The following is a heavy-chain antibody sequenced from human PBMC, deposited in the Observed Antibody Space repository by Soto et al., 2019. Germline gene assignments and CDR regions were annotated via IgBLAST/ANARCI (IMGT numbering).Heavy chain of an antibody. CDR1: GDTFNFYS. CDR2: VNPILSMS. J-gene: IGHJ4*02. CDR3: ASRYGSGSRAFDY. V-gene: IGHV1-69*02. Sequence: QVQLVQSGAEVKRPGSSVKVSCKASGDTFNFYSINWVRQAPGVGLEWVGRVNPILSMSNYAQRFQGRVTMTADKSTSTAYMELRSLRSEDTAIYYCASRYGSGSRAFDYWGQGALVTVSS. D-gene: IGHD3-10*01.